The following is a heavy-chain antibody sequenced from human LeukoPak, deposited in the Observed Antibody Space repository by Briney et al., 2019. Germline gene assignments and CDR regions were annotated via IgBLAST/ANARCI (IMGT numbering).Heavy chain of an antibody. CDR3: ARKQRSSPFDY. CDR2: INHSGST. Sequence: SGTLSLTCAVYGGSFSGYYWSWIRQPPGKGLEWIGEINHSGSTNYNPSLKSRVTISVDTSKNQFSLKLSSVTAADTAVYYCARKQRSSPFDYWGQGTLVTVSS. J-gene: IGHJ4*02. V-gene: IGHV4-34*01. CDR1: GGSFSGYY. D-gene: IGHD5-18*01.